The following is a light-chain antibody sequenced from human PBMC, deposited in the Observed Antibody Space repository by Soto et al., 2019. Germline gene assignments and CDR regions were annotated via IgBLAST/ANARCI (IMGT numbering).Light chain of an antibody. CDR3: SSYTTSSNYV. V-gene: IGLV2-14*01. J-gene: IGLJ1*01. CDR1: SSDVGSYNF. Sequence: ALTHPASVSGSPGQSITISCTGTSSDVGSYNFVSWYQQLPGKAPKLMIYEVSNRPSGVSNGFSGSKSGNTASLTISGLQAEDEADYYCSSYTTSSNYVFGSGTKVTVL. CDR2: EVS.